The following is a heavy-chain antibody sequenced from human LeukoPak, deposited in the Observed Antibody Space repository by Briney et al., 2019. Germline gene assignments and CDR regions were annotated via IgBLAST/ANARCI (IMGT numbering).Heavy chain of an antibody. CDR1: GFTFSSYA. CDR3: ARDPVAAAIYYYYYMDV. CDR2: ISYDGSNK. D-gene: IGHD6-13*01. Sequence: GGFLRLSCAASGFTFSSYAMHWVRQAPGKGLEWVAVISYDGSNKYYADSVKGRFTISRDNSKNTLYLQMNSLRAEDTAVYYCARDPVAAAIYYYYYMDVWGKGTTVTVSS. V-gene: IGHV3-30*04. J-gene: IGHJ6*03.